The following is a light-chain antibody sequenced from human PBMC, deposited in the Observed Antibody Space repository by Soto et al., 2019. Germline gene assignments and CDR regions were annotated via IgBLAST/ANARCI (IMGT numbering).Light chain of an antibody. V-gene: IGKV1-33*01. Sequence: DIQMTQSPSSLSASVGDRVTITYQAIHYITNYLFCYQQKPGQAPKLLIYDASTLLTGVPSRFSGSGSGTDFTFTINSLQPEDLATYYCQQYANLPLTFGQGTRLEIK. CDR3: QQYANLPLT. CDR1: HYITNY. J-gene: IGKJ5*01. CDR2: DAS.